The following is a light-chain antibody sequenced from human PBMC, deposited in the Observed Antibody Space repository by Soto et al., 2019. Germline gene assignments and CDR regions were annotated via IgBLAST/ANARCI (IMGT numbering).Light chain of an antibody. Sequence: EIVLTQSPGTLSLSPGERATLSCRARQSVSSSYLAWYQQKPGQAHRLLIYGASSRATGIPDRFSGSGSGTDFTLTISRLEPEDFAVYYCQQYCSSPLYTFGQGTKLEIK. CDR2: GAS. CDR3: QQYCSSPLYT. CDR1: QSVSSSY. J-gene: IGKJ2*01. V-gene: IGKV3-20*01.